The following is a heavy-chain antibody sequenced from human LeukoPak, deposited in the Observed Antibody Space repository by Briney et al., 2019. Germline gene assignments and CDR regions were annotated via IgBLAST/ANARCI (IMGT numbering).Heavy chain of an antibody. CDR1: GFTFSSNA. J-gene: IGHJ4*02. D-gene: IGHD3-22*01. V-gene: IGHV3-23*01. CDR2: ITAGGGTT. CDR3: AKAYGTNGYYQLPIDF. Sequence: GGSLRPSCAASGFTFSSNAMTWVRQAPGKGLECVSAITAGGGTTYYADSVKGRFTISRDNSRNTLYLQLNNLRADDTALYYCAKAYGTNGYYQLPIDFWGRGTLVTVSS.